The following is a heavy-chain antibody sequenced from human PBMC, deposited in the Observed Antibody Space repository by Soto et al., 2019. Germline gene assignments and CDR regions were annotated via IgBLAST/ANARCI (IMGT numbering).Heavy chain of an antibody. J-gene: IGHJ5*02. CDR2: TYFRSKWYN. D-gene: IGHD5-12*01. CDR1: GDSVSSNTAS. V-gene: IGHV6-1*01. Sequence: SQTLSLTCAISGDSVSSNTASWNWIRQSPSRGLEGLGRTYFRSKWYNDYAASVKSRIIINPDTSNNQFSLQLTAVTPEDTAVYFCAKGDNLGPKTGYAFDPWGQGIMVTVSS. CDR3: AKGDNLGPKTGYAFDP.